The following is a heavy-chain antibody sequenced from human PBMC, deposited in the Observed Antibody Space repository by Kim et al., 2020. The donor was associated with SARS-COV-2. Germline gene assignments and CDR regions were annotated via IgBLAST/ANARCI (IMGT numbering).Heavy chain of an antibody. CDR3: ASSRGRYCSSTSCYGLGAYYYGMDV. V-gene: IGHV1-69*13. CDR2: IIPIFGTA. J-gene: IGHJ6*02. D-gene: IGHD2-2*01. Sequence: SVKVSCKASGGTFSSYAISWVRQAPGQGLEWMGGIIPIFGTANYAQKFQGRVTITADESTSTAYMELSSLRSEDTAVYYCASSRGRYCSSTSCYGLGAYYYGMDVWGQGTTVTVSS. CDR1: GGTFSSYA.